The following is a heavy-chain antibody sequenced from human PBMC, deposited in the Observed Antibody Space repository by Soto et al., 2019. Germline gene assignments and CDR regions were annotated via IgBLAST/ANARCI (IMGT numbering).Heavy chain of an antibody. V-gene: IGHV3-7*03. CDR2: IKQDGSEK. CDR1: GFNFRNYA. J-gene: IGHJ4*02. D-gene: IGHD2-15*01. Sequence: GGSLRLSCAASGFNFRNYAMHWVRQAPGKGLEWVANIKQDGSEKYYVDSVKGRFTISRDNAKNSLYLQMNSLRAEDTAVYYCARVIVVVVAATQYFDYWGQGTLVTVSS. CDR3: ARVIVVVVAATQYFDY.